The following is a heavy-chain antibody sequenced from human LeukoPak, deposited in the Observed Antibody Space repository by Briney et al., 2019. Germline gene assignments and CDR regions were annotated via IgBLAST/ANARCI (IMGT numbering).Heavy chain of an antibody. CDR1: GYTFTGYY. CDR2: INPNSGGT. V-gene: IGHV1-2*02. J-gene: IGHJ5*02. CDR3: ARDHYGDYRWFDP. Sequence: ASVKVSCKASGYTFTGYYMHWVRQAPGQGLECMGWINPNSGGTNYAQKFQGRVTMTRDTSISTAYMELSRLRSDDTAVYYCARDHYGDYRWFDPWGQGTLVTVSS. D-gene: IGHD4-17*01.